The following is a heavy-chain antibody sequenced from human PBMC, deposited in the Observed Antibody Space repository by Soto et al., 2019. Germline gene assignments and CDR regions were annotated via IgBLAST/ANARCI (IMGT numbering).Heavy chain of an antibody. CDR3: ARNQWLVRGGFDY. CDR1: GGSFSGYY. V-gene: IGHV4-34*01. J-gene: IGHJ4*01. D-gene: IGHD6-19*01. Sequence: SETLSLTCAVYGGSFSGYYWSWIRQPPGKGLEWIGEINHSGSTNYNPSLKSRVTISVDTSKNQFSLKLSSVTAADTAVYYCARNQWLVRGGFDYWGHGTLVTVSS. CDR2: INHSGST.